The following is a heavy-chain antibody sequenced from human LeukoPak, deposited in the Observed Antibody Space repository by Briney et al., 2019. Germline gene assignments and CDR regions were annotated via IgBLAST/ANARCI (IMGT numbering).Heavy chain of an antibody. CDR3: PKDQPFVDNYVSSAHARDFDY. V-gene: IGHV3-23*01. Sequence: GGSLRLSCAASGFTFNSYAMNWVRQAPGKGLEWVSSISASGGGTYYADSVKGRFTISRDNSKNTLYLQMNSLRAEDTAVYYCPKDQPFVDNYVSSAHARDFDYGGQGTLVTVSS. J-gene: IGHJ4*02. CDR2: ISASGGGT. CDR1: GFTFNSYA. D-gene: IGHD3-22*01.